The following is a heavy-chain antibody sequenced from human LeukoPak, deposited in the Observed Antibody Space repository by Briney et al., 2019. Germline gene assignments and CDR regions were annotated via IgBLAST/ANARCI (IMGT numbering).Heavy chain of an antibody. CDR2: IKPNGSVK. Sequence: GGSLRLSCAASGFTFRTSWMRWVRQAPGQGLEWVANIKPNGSVKNYVDSVKGSFTITRDNAENSLYLQLSSLRAEDTAVYFCARDRAYSAVDYWGQGTLVSVSS. J-gene: IGHJ4*02. CDR1: GFTFRTSW. CDR3: ARDRAYSAVDY. V-gene: IGHV3-7*01. D-gene: IGHD3-16*01.